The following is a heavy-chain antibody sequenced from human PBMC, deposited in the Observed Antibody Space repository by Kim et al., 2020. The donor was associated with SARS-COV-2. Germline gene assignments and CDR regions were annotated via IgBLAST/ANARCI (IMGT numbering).Heavy chain of an antibody. Sequence: SETLSLTCTVSGGSISSGGYYWSWIRQHPGKGLEWIGYIYYSGSTYYNPSLKSRVTISVDTSKNQFSLKLSSVTAADTAVYYCARQSPHYDSSGYYLTNYFDYWGQGTLVTVSS. V-gene: IGHV4-31*03. CDR2: IYYSGST. CDR3: ARQSPHYDSSGYYLTNYFDY. CDR1: GGSISSGGYY. D-gene: IGHD3-22*01. J-gene: IGHJ4*02.